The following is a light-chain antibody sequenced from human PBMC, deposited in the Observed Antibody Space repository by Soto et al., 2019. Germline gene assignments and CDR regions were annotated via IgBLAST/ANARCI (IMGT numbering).Light chain of an antibody. CDR3: QQSGEWGPRI. CDR1: QNVKTF. V-gene: IGKV3-11*02. J-gene: IGKJ5*01. Sequence: EIVLTQSPATLSLSPGERATLSCMASQNVKTFLVWYQQRPGQAPRLLIHEASHRAAGAPERVSGSVCGRDFSLTISSVEPEEAVVYFCQQSGEWGPRIFGQGKGWRL. CDR2: EAS.